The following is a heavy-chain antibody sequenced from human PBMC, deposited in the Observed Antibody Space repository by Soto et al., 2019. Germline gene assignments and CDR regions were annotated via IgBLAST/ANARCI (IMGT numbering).Heavy chain of an antibody. D-gene: IGHD2-2*01. CDR1: GFTFSTYW. CDR3: ARGCGSSNCPYYFDC. J-gene: IGHJ4*02. CDR2: IRQDGSEK. Sequence: GGSLRLSCAASGFTFSTYWMSWVRQAPGKGLEWVATIRQDGSEKHCVDSVKGRFTISRDNAKNSLSLQMNSLRAEDTAVYYCARGCGSSNCPYYFDCWGQGTLVTVSS. V-gene: IGHV3-7*01.